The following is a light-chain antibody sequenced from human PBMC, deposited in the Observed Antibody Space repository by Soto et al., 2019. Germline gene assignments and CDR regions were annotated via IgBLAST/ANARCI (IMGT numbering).Light chain of an antibody. CDR1: QTVSSSY. CDR3: QQYGSSPPT. Sequence: EIVLTQSPGTLSLSPGERATLSCRASQTVSSSYLAWYQQRPGQAPRLLIYAASSRATGIPGRFSGSGSGTDFTLTISRLEPEDFAVYYCQQYGSSPPTLGQGTKVDIK. CDR2: AAS. V-gene: IGKV3-20*01. J-gene: IGKJ1*01.